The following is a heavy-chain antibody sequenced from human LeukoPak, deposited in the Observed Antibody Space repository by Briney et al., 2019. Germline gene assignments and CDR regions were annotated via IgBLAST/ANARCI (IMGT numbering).Heavy chain of an antibody. J-gene: IGHJ4*02. CDR3: ARGKAQEMAMVTLCFDY. V-gene: IGHV3-21*01. CDR1: GFTFSSYS. Sequence: KPGGSLRLSCAASGFTFSSYSMNWVRQAPGKGLEWVSSISSSSSYIYYADSVKGRFTISRDNAKNSLCLQMNSLRAEDTAVYYCARGKAQEMAMVTLCFDYWGEGTLVTVSS. CDR2: ISSSSSYI. D-gene: IGHD5-24*01.